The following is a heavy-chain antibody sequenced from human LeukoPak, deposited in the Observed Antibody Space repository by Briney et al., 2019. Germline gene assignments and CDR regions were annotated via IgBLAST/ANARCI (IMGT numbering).Heavy chain of an antibody. V-gene: IGHV1-69*13. J-gene: IGHJ2*01. CDR3: ARVAGAAPYWYFDL. Sequence: ASVKVSCKASGGTSSSYAISWVRQAPGQGLEWMGGIIPIFGTANYAQKFQGRVTITADESTSTAYMELSSLRSEDTAVYYCARVAGAAPYWYFDLWGRGTLVTVSS. D-gene: IGHD6-6*01. CDR2: IIPIFGTA. CDR1: GGTSSSYA.